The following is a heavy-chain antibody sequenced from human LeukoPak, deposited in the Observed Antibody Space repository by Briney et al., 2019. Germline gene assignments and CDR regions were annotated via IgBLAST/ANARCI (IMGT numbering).Heavy chain of an antibody. D-gene: IGHD3-22*01. CDR1: GFTFSSYG. CDR3: AKDCSGYSSGDAFDI. CDR2: IWYDGSNK. V-gene: IGHV3-33*06. Sequence: GGSLRLSCAASGFTFSSYGMHWVRQAPGKGLEWVAVIWYDGSNKYYADSVKGRFTISRDNSKNTLYLQMNSLRAEDTAVYYCAKDCSGYSSGDAFDIWGQGTMVTVSS. J-gene: IGHJ3*02.